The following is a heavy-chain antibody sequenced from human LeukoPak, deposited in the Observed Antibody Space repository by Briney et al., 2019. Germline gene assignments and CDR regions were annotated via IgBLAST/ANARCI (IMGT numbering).Heavy chain of an antibody. CDR2: IYYSGST. CDR3: ARDIAYCGGDCYSNPSWFDP. CDR1: GGSISSGGYY. V-gene: IGHV4-31*03. D-gene: IGHD2-21*02. Sequence: PSQTLSLTCTVSGGSISSGGYYRSWIRQHPGKGLEWIGYIYYSGSTYYNPSLKSRVTISVDTSKNQFSLKLSSVTAADTAVYYCARDIAYCGGDCYSNPSWFDPWGQGTLVTVSS. J-gene: IGHJ5*02.